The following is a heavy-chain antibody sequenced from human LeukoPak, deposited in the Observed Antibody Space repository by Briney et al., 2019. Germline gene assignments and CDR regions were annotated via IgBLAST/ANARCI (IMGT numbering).Heavy chain of an antibody. CDR3: ARALVYCSGGSCYYYYGMDV. D-gene: IGHD2-15*01. Sequence: ASVKVSCKASGGTFSSYAISWVRQAPGRGLEWMGRIIPILGIANYAQKFQGRVTITADKSTSTAYMELSSLRSEDTAVYYCARALVYCSGGSCYYYYGMDVWGQGTTVTVSS. CDR2: IIPILGIA. CDR1: GGTFSSYA. V-gene: IGHV1-69*04. J-gene: IGHJ6*02.